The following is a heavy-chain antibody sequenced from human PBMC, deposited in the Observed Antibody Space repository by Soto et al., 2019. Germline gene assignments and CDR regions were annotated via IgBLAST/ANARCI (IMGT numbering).Heavy chain of an antibody. Sequence: ASVKVSCKASGYTFTSYGISWARQAPGQGLEWMGWISAYNGNTNYAQKVQGRVTMTTDTSTSTAYMELRSLRSDDTAVYYCARDTMVRGHYYYGMDVWGQGTTVTVSS. CDR2: ISAYNGNT. CDR3: ARDTMVRGHYYYGMDV. D-gene: IGHD3-10*01. CDR1: GYTFTSYG. V-gene: IGHV1-18*01. J-gene: IGHJ6*02.